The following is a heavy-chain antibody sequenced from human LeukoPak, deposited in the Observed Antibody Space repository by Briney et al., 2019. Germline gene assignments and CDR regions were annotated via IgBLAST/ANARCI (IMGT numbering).Heavy chain of an antibody. J-gene: IGHJ4*02. CDR2: ISGSGGST. CDR3: AKDRGDIVVVPDASFQN. CDR1: GFTFSSYG. D-gene: IGHD2-2*01. Sequence: GGSLRLSCAASGFTFSSYGMGWVRQAPGKGLEWVSAISGSGGSTYYADSVRGRFTISRDNSKNTLYLQMNSLRAEDTAVYYCAKDRGDIVVVPDASFQNWGQGTLVTVSS. V-gene: IGHV3-23*01.